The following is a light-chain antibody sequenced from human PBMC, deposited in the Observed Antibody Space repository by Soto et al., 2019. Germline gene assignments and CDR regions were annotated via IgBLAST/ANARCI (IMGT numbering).Light chain of an antibody. CDR1: LIVSSSY. CDR3: QQDVSSPRT. Sequence: IVLTQSPGTLSLSPGDRATLSCRASLIVSSSYLAWYQQKPGQAPRLLRYGASNRATGITDRFSGSGSETDVTHTISGLGPEDFAVYYCQQDVSSPRTFGQGTKVEVK. CDR2: GAS. J-gene: IGKJ1*01. V-gene: IGKV3-20*01.